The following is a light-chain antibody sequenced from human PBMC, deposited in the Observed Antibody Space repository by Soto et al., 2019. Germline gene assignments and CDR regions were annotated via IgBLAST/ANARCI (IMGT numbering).Light chain of an antibody. V-gene: IGKV3-15*01. Sequence: EIVMTQSPATLSVSPGERVTLSCRASQSVSSSLAWYQQKPGQAPRRLIYGASTRATGIPARFSGSGSGTEFTPTISSLQSEDFAVYYCQQYNNWPPFTFGPGTKVDIK. CDR1: QSVSSS. J-gene: IGKJ3*01. CDR3: QQYNNWPPFT. CDR2: GAS.